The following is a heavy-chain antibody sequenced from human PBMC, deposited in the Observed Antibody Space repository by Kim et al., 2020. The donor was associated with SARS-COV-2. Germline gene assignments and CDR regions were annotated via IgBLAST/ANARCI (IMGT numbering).Heavy chain of an antibody. J-gene: IGHJ4*02. CDR3: ARGQTYYSK. Sequence: SETLSLTCTVSGGSISNNYWNWFRQPPGKGLEWIGYIYYSGSTNYNASLESRVTIPVDTSKSQFSLKLSSVTAADTAVYYCARGQTYYSKWGQGTLVIVSS. CDR2: IYYSGST. V-gene: IGHV4-59*13. CDR1: GGSISNNY. D-gene: IGHD3-10*01.